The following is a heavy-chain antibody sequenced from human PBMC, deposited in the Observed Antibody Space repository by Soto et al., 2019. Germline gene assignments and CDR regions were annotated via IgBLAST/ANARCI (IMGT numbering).Heavy chain of an antibody. Sequence: GGSLRLSCAASGFKFSNYAMSWVRQAPGKGLECVSLISATGGGTYYADSVKGRFTISRDNSHNTLYLQVHSLTAEDTAVYYCAKSPNWNYYYYGLDVWGRGTTVTVSS. V-gene: IGHV3-23*01. D-gene: IGHD1-1*01. J-gene: IGHJ6*02. CDR3: AKSPNWNYYYYGLDV. CDR1: GFKFSNYA. CDR2: ISATGGGT.